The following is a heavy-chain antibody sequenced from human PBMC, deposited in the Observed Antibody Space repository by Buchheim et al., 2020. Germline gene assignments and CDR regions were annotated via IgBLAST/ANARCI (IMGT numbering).Heavy chain of an antibody. V-gene: IGHV4-31*03. Sequence: QVQLQESGPGLVKPSQTLSLTCTVSGGSISSGGYYWSWIRQHPGKGLEWIGYIYYSGSTYYNPSLKSRVTISVYTSKYHFSLKLSSVTAADTAVYYCARAYYDFWSGYLPGDYGMDVWGQGTT. J-gene: IGHJ6*02. CDR2: IYYSGST. CDR1: GGSISSGGYY. D-gene: IGHD3-3*01. CDR3: ARAYYDFWSGYLPGDYGMDV.